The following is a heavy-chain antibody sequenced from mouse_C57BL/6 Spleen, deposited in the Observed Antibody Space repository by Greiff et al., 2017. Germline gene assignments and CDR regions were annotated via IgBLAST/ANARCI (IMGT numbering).Heavy chain of an antibody. CDR3: AREYGSIEYWYFDV. CDR1: GYTFTDYY. Sequence: VQLQESGAELVRPGASVKLSCKASGYTFTDYYINWVKQRPGQGLEWIARIYPGSGNTYYNEKFKGKATLTAEKSSSTAYMQLSSLTSEDSAVYFCAREYGSIEYWYFDVWGTGTTVTVSS. J-gene: IGHJ1*03. D-gene: IGHD1-1*01. CDR2: IYPGSGNT. V-gene: IGHV1-76*01.